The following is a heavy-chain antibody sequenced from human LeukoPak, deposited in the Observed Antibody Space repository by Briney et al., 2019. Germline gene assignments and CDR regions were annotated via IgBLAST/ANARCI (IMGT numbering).Heavy chain of an antibody. CDR2: ISSSGSTI. Sequence: GGSLRLSCAASGFTFSSYEMSWVRQAPGKGLEWVSYISSSGSTIYYADSVKGRFTISRDNAKNSLYLQMNSLRAEDTAVYYCARLIVPAAHSYYYYGMDVWGKGTTVTVSS. J-gene: IGHJ6*04. D-gene: IGHD2-2*01. V-gene: IGHV3-48*03. CDR3: ARLIVPAAHSYYYYGMDV. CDR1: GFTFSSYE.